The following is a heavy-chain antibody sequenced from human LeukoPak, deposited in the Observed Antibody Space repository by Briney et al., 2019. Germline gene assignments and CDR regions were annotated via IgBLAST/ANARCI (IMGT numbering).Heavy chain of an antibody. CDR2: IYYSGST. CDR1: GGSISSSSYY. J-gene: IGHJ5*02. Sequence: SETLSLTCTVSGGSISSSSYYWGWIRQPPGKGLEWIGSIYYSGSTYYNPSLKSRVTISVDTSKNQFSLKLTSVTAADTAVYYCARDLGSGYSEYYNWFDPWGQGTLVTVSS. CDR3: ARDLGSGYSEYYNWFDP. V-gene: IGHV4-39*07. D-gene: IGHD3-3*01.